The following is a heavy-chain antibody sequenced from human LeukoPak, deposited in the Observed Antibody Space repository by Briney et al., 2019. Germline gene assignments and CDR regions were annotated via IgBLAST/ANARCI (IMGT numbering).Heavy chain of an antibody. CDR1: GYTFTGYY. V-gene: IGHV1-2*02. D-gene: IGHD2-2*01. Sequence: ASVKVSCKASGYTFTGYYMHWVRQAPGQGLEWMGWINPNSGGTNYAQKFQGRVTMTRDTSISTAYMELSRLRSDDTAVYYCARRCSSTSCYGLGGIVDYWGQGTLVTVSS. J-gene: IGHJ4*02. CDR2: INPNSGGT. CDR3: ARRCSSTSCYGLGGIVDY.